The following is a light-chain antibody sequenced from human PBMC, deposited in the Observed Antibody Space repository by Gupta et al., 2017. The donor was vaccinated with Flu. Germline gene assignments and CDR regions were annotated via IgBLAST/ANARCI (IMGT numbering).Light chain of an antibody. V-gene: IGKV1-39*01. Sequence: PSSLSASVGDRVTITCRASQRISTYLNWYQQSPGKAPKLLIYAASSLQSGVPSRFSGSGSGTDFSLTISRLQPEDFATYFCQQTDTTPPTFGQGTKLGVK. CDR2: AAS. CDR3: QQTDTTPPT. J-gene: IGKJ2*01. CDR1: QRISTY.